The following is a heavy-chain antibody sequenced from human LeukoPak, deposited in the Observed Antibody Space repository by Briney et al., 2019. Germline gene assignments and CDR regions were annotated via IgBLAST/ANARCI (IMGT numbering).Heavy chain of an antibody. D-gene: IGHD2-2*01. CDR3: AKDFLSPNCSSTSCYVRLNAFDI. J-gene: IGHJ3*02. Sequence: GGSLRLSCAASGFTFSSYAMSWVRQASGKGLEWVSAISGSGGSTYYADSVKGRFTISRDNSKNTLYLQMNSLRAEDTAVYYCAKDFLSPNCSSTSCYVRLNAFDIWGQGTMVTVSS. V-gene: IGHV3-23*01. CDR2: ISGSGGST. CDR1: GFTFSSYA.